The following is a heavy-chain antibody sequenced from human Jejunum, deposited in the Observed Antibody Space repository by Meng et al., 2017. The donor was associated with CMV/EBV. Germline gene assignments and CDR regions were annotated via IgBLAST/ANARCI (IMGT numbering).Heavy chain of an antibody. CDR1: GGSISNYY. D-gene: IGHD6-19*01. V-gene: IGHV4-4*07. CDR3: ARREVVGTAIFDY. J-gene: IGHJ4*02. CDR2: IYSSGTT. Sequence: QVQLQGSGPGLGKPSETLSLTCTVSGGSISNYYWSWIRQPAGKGLEYIGRIYSSGTTKYNPSLNSRVTMSVDTSKNQFSLKVRSVTAADTAVYLCARREVVGTAIFDYWGQGTLVTVPS.